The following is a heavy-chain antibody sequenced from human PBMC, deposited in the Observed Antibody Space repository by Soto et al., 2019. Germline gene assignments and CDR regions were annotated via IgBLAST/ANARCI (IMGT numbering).Heavy chain of an antibody. V-gene: IGHV4-30-4*01. CDR3: ARVRRFLVSFGPRDY. D-gene: IGHD3-3*01. J-gene: IGHJ4*02. CDR1: GGSISSGDYY. CDR2: IFYSGNT. Sequence: QVQLLKSGPGLVRPSQTLSLTCTVSGGSISSGDYYWSWIRQPPGKGLEWIGYIFYSGNTYYNPSLKSRSTISVDTSKSPFSLKLRAVTAAGTAVYYGARVRRFLVSFGPRDYWGRGTLVTVSS.